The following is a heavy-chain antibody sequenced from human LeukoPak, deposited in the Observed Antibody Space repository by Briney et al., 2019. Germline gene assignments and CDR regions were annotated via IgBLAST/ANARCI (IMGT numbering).Heavy chain of an antibody. V-gene: IGHV4-59*01. CDR1: GGSISSYY. Sequence: SETLSLTCTVSGGSISSYYWSWIRQPPGKGLEWGGDIYYSGSTNYNPSLKSRVSISVGTSKNQFSLRLSSETAADTAVYCCASGAAAGTVFDYWGQGTLVTVSS. D-gene: IGHD6-13*01. J-gene: IGHJ4*02. CDR3: ASGAAAGTVFDY. CDR2: IYYSGST.